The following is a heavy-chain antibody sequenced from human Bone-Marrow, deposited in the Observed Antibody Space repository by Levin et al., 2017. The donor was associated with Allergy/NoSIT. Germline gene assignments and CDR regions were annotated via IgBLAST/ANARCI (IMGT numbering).Heavy chain of an antibody. CDR2: ISHHGNNK. J-gene: IGHJ4*02. V-gene: IGHV3-30*18. CDR1: GFTFSNYG. D-gene: IGHD1/OR15-1a*01. CDR3: AKLKGQQLDQRGPRLDY. Sequence: AGGSLRLSCEASGFTFSNYGLHWVRQAPGKGLEWVGGISHHGNNKYYGASVTGRFTISRDNSKNTLYLQMNCLTAEDTALYYCAKLKGQQLDQRGPRLDYWGQGHQVSVSS.